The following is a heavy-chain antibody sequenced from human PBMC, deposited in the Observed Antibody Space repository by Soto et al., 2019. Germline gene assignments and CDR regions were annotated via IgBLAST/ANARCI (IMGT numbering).Heavy chain of an antibody. D-gene: IGHD1-26*01. CDR1: GFTFDDYG. CDR3: ARDQGGSYYGAIDY. Sequence: GSLRLSCAASGFTFDDYGMSWVRQAPGKGLEWVANIKQDGSEKYYVDSVKGRFTISRDNAKNSLYLQMNSLRAEDTAVYYCARDQGGSYYGAIDYWGQGTLVTVSS. V-gene: IGHV3-7*05. J-gene: IGHJ4*02. CDR2: IKQDGSEK.